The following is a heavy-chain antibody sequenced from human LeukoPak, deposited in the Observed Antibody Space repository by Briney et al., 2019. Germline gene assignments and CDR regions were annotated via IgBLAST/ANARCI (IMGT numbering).Heavy chain of an antibody. D-gene: IGHD2-2*01. Sequence: PGGSLRLSCAASGFTFSDYEINWVRQAPGKGLEWVSCISTSGSTTYYADSVKGRFTISRDNAKNSLLLQMNTLTVEDTAVYYCARGAMHVFDYWGQGTPVTVSS. CDR3: ARGAMHVFDY. J-gene: IGHJ4*02. CDR2: ISTSGSTT. V-gene: IGHV3-48*03. CDR1: GFTFSDYE.